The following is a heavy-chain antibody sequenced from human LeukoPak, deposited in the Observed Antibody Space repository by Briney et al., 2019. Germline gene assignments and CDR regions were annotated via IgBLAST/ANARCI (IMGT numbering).Heavy chain of an antibody. Sequence: SGGSLRLSCAASGFTFSDYDMIWVRQAPGKGLAWVSSISDNSGAIHYAESVKGRFTISRDNAKNSLYLQMNGLRAEDTAIYYCARTTYYDLPTPDYWGQGTLVTVSS. J-gene: IGHJ4*02. CDR3: ARTTYYDLPTPDY. V-gene: IGHV3-21*01. CDR2: ISDNSGAI. D-gene: IGHD3-3*01. CDR1: GFTFSDYD.